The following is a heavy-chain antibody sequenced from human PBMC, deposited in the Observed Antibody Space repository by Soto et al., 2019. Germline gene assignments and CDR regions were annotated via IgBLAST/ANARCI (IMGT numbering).Heavy chain of an antibody. V-gene: IGHV4-59*08. CDR1: GGSISSYY. D-gene: IGHD3-10*01. CDR2: IYHSGST. J-gene: IGHJ6*01. CDR3: ARQSPPFLYGSGPWDV. Sequence: SETLSLTCTVSGGSISSYYWSWIRQPPGKGLEWIGYIYHSGSTYYNPSLKSRVTISVDRSKNQFSLKLSSVTAADTAVYYCARQSPPFLYGSGPWDVSGQGTTVTVSS.